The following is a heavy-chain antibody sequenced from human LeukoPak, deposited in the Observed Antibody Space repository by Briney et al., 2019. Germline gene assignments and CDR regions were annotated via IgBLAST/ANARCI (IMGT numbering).Heavy chain of an antibody. D-gene: IGHD6-6*01. CDR1: GGSFSGYY. J-gene: IGHJ6*03. Sequence: SETLSLTCAVYGGSFSGYYWSWIRQPPGKGLEWIGEINHSGSTNYNPSLMSRVTISVDTSKNQFSLKLSSVTAADTAVYSCAGLRRYSSSPYYYSYMDVWGKGTTVTVSS. CDR3: AGLRRYSSSPYYYSYMDV. V-gene: IGHV4-34*01. CDR2: INHSGST.